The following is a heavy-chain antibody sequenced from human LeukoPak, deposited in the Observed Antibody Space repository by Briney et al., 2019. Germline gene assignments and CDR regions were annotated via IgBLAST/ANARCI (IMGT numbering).Heavy chain of an antibody. J-gene: IGHJ4*02. CDR1: GGSISSHY. Sequence: PETLSLTCTVSGGSISSHYWSWIRQPPGKGLEWIGYIYYSGSTNYNPSLKSRVTISVDTSKNQFSLKLSSVTAADTAVYYCARVGNDFWSGYPEAFFDYWGQGTLVTVSS. CDR2: IYYSGST. V-gene: IGHV4-59*11. D-gene: IGHD3-3*01. CDR3: ARVGNDFWSGYPEAFFDY.